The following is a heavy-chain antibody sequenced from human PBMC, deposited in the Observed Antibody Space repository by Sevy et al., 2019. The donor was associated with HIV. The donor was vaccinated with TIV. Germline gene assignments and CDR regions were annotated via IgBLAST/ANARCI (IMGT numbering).Heavy chain of an antibody. CDR2: IRYDGTTK. CDR3: VNGLGMVQGALLSYDF. CDR1: GFTFSTYG. D-gene: IGHD3-10*01. Sequence: GGSLRLSCAASGFTFSTYGMHWVRQAPGKGLEWVTFIRYDGTTKYYADSVKGRFTVSRDNSKNTLYLQMNSLRGEDTAVNYVVNGLGMVQGALLSYDFWGQGTKVTVSS. V-gene: IGHV3-30*02. J-gene: IGHJ3*01.